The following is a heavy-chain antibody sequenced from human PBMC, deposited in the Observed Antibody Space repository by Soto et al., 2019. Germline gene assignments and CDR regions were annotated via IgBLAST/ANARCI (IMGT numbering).Heavy chain of an antibody. Sequence: QVQLLQSGAEVKKPGASVKVSCKTSGYLFTSYGINWVRRAPGQGLEWLGWISAYNGYTNYAQKFQGRVTMTTDTSTSTAYLDLRSLRSDDTAFYYCAIDTGATNTPHSNDYWGQGTLVTVSS. J-gene: IGHJ4*02. CDR2: ISAYNGYT. V-gene: IGHV1-18*01. CDR3: AIDTGATNTPHSNDY. D-gene: IGHD7-27*01. CDR1: GYLFTSYG.